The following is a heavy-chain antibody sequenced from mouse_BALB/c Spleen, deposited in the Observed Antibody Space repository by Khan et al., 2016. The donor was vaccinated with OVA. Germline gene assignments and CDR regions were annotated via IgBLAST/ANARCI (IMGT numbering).Heavy chain of an antibody. Sequence: EVELVESGGDLVKTGGSLKLSCAASGFTFSTYGMSWVRQTPDKRLEWVATISSGGHYTYYIDSVKGRFTISRDNAKNILYLQMTSLRSEDTAMYYCARLAYYYNSEGFAYWGQGTLVTVYA. V-gene: IGHV5-6*01. CDR2: ISSGGHYT. J-gene: IGHJ3*01. CDR1: GFTFSTYG. D-gene: IGHD1-1*02. CDR3: ARLAYYYNSEGFAY.